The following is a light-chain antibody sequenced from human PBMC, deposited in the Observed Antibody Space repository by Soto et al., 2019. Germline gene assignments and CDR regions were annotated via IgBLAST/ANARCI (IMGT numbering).Light chain of an antibody. Sequence: VLTQTPLSSPVTLGQPASISCMSSQSLVYSDGNTYLSWLQQRPGQPPRLLIYQVSNRFSGVPDRFSGSGAGTDFTLKISRVEAEDVGVYSCIQLSHFPRTVGQGTKVDI. CDR2: QVS. J-gene: IGKJ1*01. V-gene: IGKV2-24*01. CDR1: QSLVYSDGNTY. CDR3: IQLSHFPRT.